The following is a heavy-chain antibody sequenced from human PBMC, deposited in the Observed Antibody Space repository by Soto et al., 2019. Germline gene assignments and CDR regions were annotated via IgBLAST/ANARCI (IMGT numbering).Heavy chain of an antibody. CDR1: GYTFTSYA. D-gene: IGHD1-1*01. Sequence: GASVKVSCKASGYTFTSYAMHWVRQAPGQRLEWMGWINAGNGNTKYSQKFQGRVTITRDTSASTAYMELSSLRSEDTAVYYCATEPPDKYYYYYMDVWGKGTTVTVS. CDR3: ATEPPDKYYYYYMDV. CDR2: INAGNGNT. V-gene: IGHV1-3*01. J-gene: IGHJ6*03.